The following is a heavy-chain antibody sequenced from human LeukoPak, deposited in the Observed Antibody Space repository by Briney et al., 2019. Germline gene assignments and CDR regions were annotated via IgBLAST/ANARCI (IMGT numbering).Heavy chain of an antibody. CDR1: GGSNSSYY. CDR2: IYYSGST. D-gene: IGHD1-26*01. V-gene: IGHV4-59*01. Sequence: SETLSLTCTVSGGSNSSYYWSWIRQPPGKGLEWIGYIYYSGSTNYNPSLKSRVTISVDTSKNQFSLKLSSVTAADTAVYYCASVGASGNYFDYWGQGTLVTVSS. J-gene: IGHJ4*02. CDR3: ASVGASGNYFDY.